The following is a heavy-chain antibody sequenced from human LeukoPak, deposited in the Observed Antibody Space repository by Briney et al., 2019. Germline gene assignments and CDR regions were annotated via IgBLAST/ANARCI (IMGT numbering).Heavy chain of an antibody. CDR1: GGSFSGYY. CDR3: AGQWPTYVDV. J-gene: IGHJ6*02. Sequence: SETLSLTCAVYGGSFSGYYWSWIRQPPGKGLEWIGEINHSGSTNYNPSLKSRVTISVDTSKNQFSLKLSSVTAADTAMYFCAGQWPTYVDVWGQGTTVTVSS. CDR2: INHSGST. D-gene: IGHD6-19*01. V-gene: IGHV4-34*01.